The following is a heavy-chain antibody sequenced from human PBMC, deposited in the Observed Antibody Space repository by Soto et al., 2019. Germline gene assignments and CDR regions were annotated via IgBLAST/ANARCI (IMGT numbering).Heavy chain of an antibody. V-gene: IGHV4-34*01. D-gene: IGHD4-4*01. CDR2: INHSGST. Sequence: PSETLSLTCAVYGGSFSGYYWSWIRKPPGKGLEWIGEINHSGSTNYNPSLKIRVTISVDTPKNQFSLKLSSVTAADTAVYYCASRNYVPQYYYYYYGMDVWGQGTTVTGSS. CDR1: GGSFSGYY. CDR3: ASRNYVPQYYYYYYGMDV. J-gene: IGHJ6*02.